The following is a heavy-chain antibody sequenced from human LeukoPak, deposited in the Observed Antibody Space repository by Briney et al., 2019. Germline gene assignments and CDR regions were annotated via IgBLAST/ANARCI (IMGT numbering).Heavy chain of an antibody. CDR2: INHSGST. J-gene: IGHJ4*02. D-gene: IGHD3-3*01. V-gene: IGHV4-34*01. CDR3: ARVTGYYDFWSGYPTSSYFDY. CDR1: GVSFSGYY. Sequence: SETLSLTCAVYGVSFSGYYWSWIRQPPGKGLEWIGEINHSGSTNYNPSLKSRVTISVDTSKNQFSLKLSSVTAADTAVYYCARVTGYYDFWSGYPTSSYFDYWGQGTLVTVSS.